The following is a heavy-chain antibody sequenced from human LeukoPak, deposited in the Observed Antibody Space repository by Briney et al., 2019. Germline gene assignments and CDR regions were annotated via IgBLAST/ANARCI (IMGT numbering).Heavy chain of an antibody. V-gene: IGHV3-30*02. J-gene: IGHJ5*01. Sequence: PGGSLRLSCAPSGFSFSSYGMHWVRQAPGKGLEWVAFIRYDGSNIYYADSVKGRFSISRDNSKNKLYLQMNSLRAEDTAIYYCAKEGCIGGSCYYQWFDSWGQGTLVTVSS. D-gene: IGHD2-15*01. CDR1: GFSFSSYG. CDR3: AKEGCIGGSCYYQWFDS. CDR2: IRYDGSNI.